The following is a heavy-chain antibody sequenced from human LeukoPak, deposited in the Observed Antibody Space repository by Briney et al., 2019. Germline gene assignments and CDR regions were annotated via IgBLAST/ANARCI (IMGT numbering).Heavy chain of an antibody. CDR2: INTNTGNP. CDR3: ARRGYSYGYYWFDP. Sequence: ASVKVSCKASGYNFTSYAMNWVRQAPGQGLEWMGWINTNTGNPTYAQGFTGRFVFSLDTSVSTAYLQISSLKAEDTAVYYCARRGYSYGYYWFDPWGQGTLVTVSS. CDR1: GYNFTSYA. D-gene: IGHD5-18*01. J-gene: IGHJ5*02. V-gene: IGHV7-4-1*02.